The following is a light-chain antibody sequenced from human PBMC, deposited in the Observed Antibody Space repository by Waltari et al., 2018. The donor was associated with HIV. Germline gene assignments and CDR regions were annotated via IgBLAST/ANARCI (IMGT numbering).Light chain of an antibody. CDR1: NIGSKR. Sequence: SYVLTQPPSVSVSPGQTPRITCGGNNIGSKRVQWYQQKPGQAPVVVIYVDSDRPSGIPERFSGSNSGNTATLTISRVEAGDEADYYCQVWDSSTDHWVFGGGTKLTVL. J-gene: IGLJ3*02. CDR2: VDS. CDR3: QVWDSSTDHWV. V-gene: IGLV3-21*02.